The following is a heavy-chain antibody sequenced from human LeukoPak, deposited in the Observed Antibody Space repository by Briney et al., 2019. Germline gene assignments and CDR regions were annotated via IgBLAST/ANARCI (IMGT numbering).Heavy chain of an antibody. CDR3: AKEIYGDPTGGRFQH. J-gene: IGHJ1*01. Sequence: GGSLRLSCAASGFTFSSYWMSWVRQAPGKGLEWVANIKQDGSEKYYVDSVKGRFTISRDNAKNSLYLQMNSLRADDTAVYYCAKEIYGDPTGGRFQHWGQGTLVTVSS. D-gene: IGHD4-17*01. V-gene: IGHV3-7*03. CDR1: GFTFSSYW. CDR2: IKQDGSEK.